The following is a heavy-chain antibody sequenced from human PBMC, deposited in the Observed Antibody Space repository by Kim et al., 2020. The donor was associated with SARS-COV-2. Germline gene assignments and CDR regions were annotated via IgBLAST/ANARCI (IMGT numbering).Heavy chain of an antibody. CDR1: GYTFTSYG. Sequence: ASVKVSCKASGYTFTSYGISWVRQAPVQGLEWMGWISAYNGNTNYAQKLQGRVTMTTDTSTSTAYMELRSLRSDDTAVYYCARGIVVVPAAHTHYYYYGMDVWGQGTTVTVSS. J-gene: IGHJ6*02. CDR2: ISAYNGNT. D-gene: IGHD2-2*01. CDR3: ARGIVVVPAAHTHYYYYGMDV. V-gene: IGHV1-18*01.